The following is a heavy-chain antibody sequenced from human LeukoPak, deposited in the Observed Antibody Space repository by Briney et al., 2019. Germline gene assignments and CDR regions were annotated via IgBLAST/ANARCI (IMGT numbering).Heavy chain of an antibody. J-gene: IGHJ4*02. CDR1: GGSISSYY. Sequence: SETLSLTCTVSGGSISSYYWSWIRQPAGKGLEWIGRIYTSGSTNYNPSLKSRVTMSVDTSKNQFSLKLSSVTAADTAVYYCARDTYYYDSSGYYSLDYWGQGTLVTVSS. CDR2: IYTSGST. D-gene: IGHD3-22*01. CDR3: ARDTYYYDSSGYYSLDY. V-gene: IGHV4-4*07.